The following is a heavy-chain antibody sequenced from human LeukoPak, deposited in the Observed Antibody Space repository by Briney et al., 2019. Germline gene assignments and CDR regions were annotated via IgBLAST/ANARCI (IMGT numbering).Heavy chain of an antibody. D-gene: IGHD2-15*01. V-gene: IGHV3-23*01. CDR2: ISGSGATT. Sequence: PPGGSLRLSCAASGVTLRSYAMSWVRQAPGKGLEWVAAISGSGATTYYTDSAKGRFTISRDNSKITLYLPMDRLRAEDTAMYYCAKAPNSGGNCYDASDVWGQGTMVTVSS. J-gene: IGHJ3*01. CDR3: AKAPNSGGNCYDASDV. CDR1: GVTLRSYA.